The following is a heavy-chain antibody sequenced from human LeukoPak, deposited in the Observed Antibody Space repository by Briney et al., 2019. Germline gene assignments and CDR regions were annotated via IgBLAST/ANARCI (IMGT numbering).Heavy chain of an antibody. CDR3: ARARSVSGPGDY. CDR1: GFTFSSYS. D-gene: IGHD5/OR15-5a*01. J-gene: IGHJ4*02. V-gene: IGHV3-7*01. CDR2: IKQDGSEK. Sequence: GGSLRLSCAASGFTFSSYSMNWVRQAPGKGLEWVANIKQDGSEKYYVDSVKGRFTISRDNAKNSLYLQMNSLRAEDTAVYYCARARSVSGPGDYWGQGTLVTVSS.